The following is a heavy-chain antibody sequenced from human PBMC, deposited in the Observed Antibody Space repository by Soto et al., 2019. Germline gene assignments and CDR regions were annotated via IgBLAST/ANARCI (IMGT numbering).Heavy chain of an antibody. Sequence: QVQLQESGPGLVKPSETLSLTCTVSGGSISSYYWSWIRQPPGKGLEWIGYIYYSGSTNYNPSLESRVTISVDTSKNQFSLRLSSVTAADTAVYYCARVDLGAGLLHYWGQGTLVTVSS. D-gene: IGHD6-25*01. V-gene: IGHV4-59*08. CDR1: GGSISSYY. J-gene: IGHJ4*02. CDR3: ARVDLGAGLLHY. CDR2: IYYSGST.